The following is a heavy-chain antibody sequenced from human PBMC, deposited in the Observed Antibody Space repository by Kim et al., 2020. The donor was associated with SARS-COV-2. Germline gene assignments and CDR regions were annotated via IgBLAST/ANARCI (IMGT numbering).Heavy chain of an antibody. Sequence: SETLSLTCTVSGGSISSYYWSWIRQPPGKGLEWIGYIYYSGSTNYNPSLKSRVTISVDTSKNQFSLKLSSVTAADTAVYYCARDRLGYCTGGVCPGALFDPWGQGTLVTVSS. CDR1: GGSISSYY. CDR3: ARDRLGYCTGGVCPGALFDP. CDR2: IYYSGST. J-gene: IGHJ5*02. D-gene: IGHD2-8*02. V-gene: IGHV4-59*01.